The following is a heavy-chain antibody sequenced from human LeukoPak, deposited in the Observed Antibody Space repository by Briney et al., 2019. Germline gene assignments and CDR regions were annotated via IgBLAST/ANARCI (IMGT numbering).Heavy chain of an antibody. J-gene: IGHJ6*03. CDR3: ARGDLEVYYYYIHV. V-gene: IGHV1-69*13. CDR2: TIPIFGTA. D-gene: IGHD2-21*02. Sequence: SVKVSRKASGGTFTSYAISWVGQARGQGLEWMGGTIPIFGTANNAQTFQRRGTITADESTSTAYKDLSSLRSDDTAVYYCARGDLEVYYYYIHVWGKRTAVTVS. CDR1: GGTFTSYA.